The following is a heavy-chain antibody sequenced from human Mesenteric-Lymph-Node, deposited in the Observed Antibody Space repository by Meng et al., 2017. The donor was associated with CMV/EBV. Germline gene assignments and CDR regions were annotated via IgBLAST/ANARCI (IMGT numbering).Heavy chain of an antibody. CDR3: AKGDSLGPHYFDY. CDR1: GYSISSGYY. Sequence: GSLRLSCTVSGYSISSGYYWGWIRQPPGKGLEWIGTIYHPGTPSYIPSLKSRVTISIDASKNQFSLRLTSVTAADTAIYYCAKGDSLGPHYFDYWGQGALVTVSS. V-gene: IGHV4-38-2*02. J-gene: IGHJ4*02. D-gene: IGHD3-16*01. CDR2: IYHPGTP.